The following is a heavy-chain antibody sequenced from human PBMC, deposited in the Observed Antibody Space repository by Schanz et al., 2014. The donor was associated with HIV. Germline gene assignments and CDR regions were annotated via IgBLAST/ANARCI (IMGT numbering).Heavy chain of an antibody. D-gene: IGHD1-26*01. CDR2: LNPKSGNT. CDR1: GSTFPDLD. CDR3: ARGRYSGSYYNY. V-gene: IGHV1-8*01. J-gene: IGHJ4*02. Sequence: QVRLVQSGAEVKKPGASVTVSCTAAGSTFPDLDVNWVRQAAGQGLEWMAWLNPKSGNTGYAQKFQGRVTITADESTSTAYMELSSLRSEDTAVYYCARGRYSGSYYNYWGQGTLVTVSS.